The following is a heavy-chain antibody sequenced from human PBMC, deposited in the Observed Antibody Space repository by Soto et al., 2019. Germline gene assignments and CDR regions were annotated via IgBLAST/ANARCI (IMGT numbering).Heavy chain of an antibody. CDR1: GFTFSSYG. V-gene: IGHV3-33*01. Sequence: PGGSLRLSCAASGFTFSSYGMHWVRQAPGKGLEWVAVIWYDGSNKYYADSVKGRFTISRDNSKNTLYLQMNSLRAEDTAVYYCASPYYDSSGYYYVWGQGTLVTVSS. CDR3: ASPYYDSSGYYYV. D-gene: IGHD3-22*01. J-gene: IGHJ4*02. CDR2: IWYDGSNK.